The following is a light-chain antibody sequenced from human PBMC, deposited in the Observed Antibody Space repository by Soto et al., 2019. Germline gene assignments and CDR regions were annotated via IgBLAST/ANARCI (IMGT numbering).Light chain of an antibody. CDR2: DAS. CDR3: QKFNKWPWT. V-gene: IGKV3-15*01. CDR1: QGVGST. Sequence: ELVLTQSPATLSLSPGERATLSCRASQGVGSTLAWYQQEPGRAPRLLIYDASTRATGIPARFSGAGSGTEFTLTISGLQSDDFAVYYCQKFNKWPWTFGQGTKVEIK. J-gene: IGKJ1*01.